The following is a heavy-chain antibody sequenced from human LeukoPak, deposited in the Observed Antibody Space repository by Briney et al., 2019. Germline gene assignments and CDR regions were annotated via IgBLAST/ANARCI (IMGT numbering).Heavy chain of an antibody. Sequence: GGSLRLFCAASGFTFSSYWMSWVRQAPGKGLEWVANIKQDGSEKYYVDSVKGRFTISRDNAKNSLYLQMNSLRAEDTAVYYCARDSLSYDFWSGYYSNWFDPWGQGTLVTVSS. V-gene: IGHV3-7*01. CDR3: ARDSLSYDFWSGYYSNWFDP. D-gene: IGHD3-3*01. CDR2: IKQDGSEK. J-gene: IGHJ5*02. CDR1: GFTFSSYW.